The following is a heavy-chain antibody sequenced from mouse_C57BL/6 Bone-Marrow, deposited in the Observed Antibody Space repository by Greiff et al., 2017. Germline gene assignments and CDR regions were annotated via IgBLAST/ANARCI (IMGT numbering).Heavy chain of an antibody. V-gene: IGHV1-72*01. CDR3: ARDEITTVVVNYFDY. CDR2: IDPNSGGT. Sequence: VQLQQPGAELVKPGASVKLSCKASGYTFTSYWMHWVKQRPGRGLAWIGRIDPNSGGTKYNEKFKSKATLTVDKPSSTAYMQLSSLTSEESAVYDGARDEITTVVVNYFDYWGQGTTLTVSA. J-gene: IGHJ2*01. D-gene: IGHD1-1*01. CDR1: GYTFTSYW.